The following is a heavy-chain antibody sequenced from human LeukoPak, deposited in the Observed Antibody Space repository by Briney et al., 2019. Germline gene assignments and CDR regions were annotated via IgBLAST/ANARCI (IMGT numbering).Heavy chain of an antibody. Sequence: PGGSLRLSCAASAFTFSRYLMSWVRQAPGKGLEWVAHINQDGTDKYYVDSVKGRFTISRDNAKKSLYLQMNRLRDADTAVYYCAIGGRIAVHFAGEYWGQGILVTVSS. J-gene: IGHJ4*02. V-gene: IGHV3-7*01. CDR3: AIGGRIAVHFAGEY. CDR2: INQDGTDK. CDR1: AFTFSRYL. D-gene: IGHD6-19*01.